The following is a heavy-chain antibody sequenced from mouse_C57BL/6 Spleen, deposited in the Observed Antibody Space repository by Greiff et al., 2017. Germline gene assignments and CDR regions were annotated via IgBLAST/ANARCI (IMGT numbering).Heavy chain of an antibody. CDR1: GFTFSSYG. Sequence: EVHLVESGGDLVKPGGSLKLSCAASGFTFSSYGMSWVRQTPDKRLEWVATISSGGSYTYYPDSVKGRFTISRDNAKNTLYLQRSSLKSEDTAMYYCARQRGITTVVATGAMDYWGQGTSVTVSS. V-gene: IGHV5-6*01. CDR2: ISSGGSYT. CDR3: ARQRGITTVVATGAMDY. J-gene: IGHJ4*01. D-gene: IGHD1-1*01.